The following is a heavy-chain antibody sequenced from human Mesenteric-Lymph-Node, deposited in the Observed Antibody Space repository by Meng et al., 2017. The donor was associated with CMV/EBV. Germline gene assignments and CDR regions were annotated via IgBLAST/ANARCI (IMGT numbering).Heavy chain of an antibody. CDR3: QITPSVNPWGEGIGGYFDY. D-gene: IGHD7-27*01. CDR1: GYTFTSYY. CDR2: INPSGGST. Sequence: ASVKVSCKASGYTFTSYYMHWVRQAPGQGLEWMGIINPSGGSTSYAQKFQGRVTMTRNTSISTAYMELSSLRSEDTAVYYCQITPSVNPWGEGIGGYFDYWGQGTLVTVSS. J-gene: IGHJ4*02. V-gene: IGHV1-46*01.